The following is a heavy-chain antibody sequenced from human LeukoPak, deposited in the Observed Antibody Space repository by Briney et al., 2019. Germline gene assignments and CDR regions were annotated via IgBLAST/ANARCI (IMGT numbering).Heavy chain of an antibody. CDR3: ASGWSSGWYGGYYFDY. D-gene: IGHD6-19*01. CDR2: IIPIFGTA. V-gene: IGHV1-69*01. J-gene: IGHJ4*02. CDR1: GGTFSSYA. Sequence: SVKVSCKASGGTFSSYAISWVRQAPGQGLEWMGGIIPIFGTANYAQKFQGRVTITADESASTAYMELSSLRSEDTAVYYCASGWSSGWYGGYYFDYWGQGTLVTVSS.